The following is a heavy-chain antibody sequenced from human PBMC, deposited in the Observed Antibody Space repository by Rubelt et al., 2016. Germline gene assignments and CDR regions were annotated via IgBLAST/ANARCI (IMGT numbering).Heavy chain of an antibody. D-gene: IGHD6-19*01. V-gene: IGHV4-39*01. CDR2: IYYSGSS. Sequence: QLQLQESGPGLVKPSETLSLTCTVSGGSISSSSYYWGWIRQPPGKGLEWIGTIYYSGSSYYTPSLKSRVTIFVDTSKNQFSLGLGSVTAADTAVYDCARPGYSSGWYWFDSWGQGTLVTVSS. CDR3: ARPGYSSGWYWFDS. CDR1: GGSISSSSYY. J-gene: IGHJ5*01.